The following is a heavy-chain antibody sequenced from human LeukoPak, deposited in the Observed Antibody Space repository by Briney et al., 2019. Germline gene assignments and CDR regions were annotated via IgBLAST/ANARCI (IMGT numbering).Heavy chain of an antibody. D-gene: IGHD1-7*01. CDR3: FTLLTGSTEIDF. Sequence: GSLSLSCAASGFTLIGSTMHWVRQASGKGLEWVGRIRNKINSYSTGYASSVQGRFPISRDDSNHTAYLQMNSLKTEDTAVYYCFTLLTGSTEIDFWRQGTLVTVSS. J-gene: IGHJ4*02. CDR1: GFTLIGST. CDR2: IRNKINSYST. V-gene: IGHV3-73*01.